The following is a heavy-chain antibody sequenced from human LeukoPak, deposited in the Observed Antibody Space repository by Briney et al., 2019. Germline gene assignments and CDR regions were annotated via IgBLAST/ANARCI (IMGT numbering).Heavy chain of an antibody. V-gene: IGHV4-39*07. CDR1: GGSISSSSYY. Sequence: SETLSLTCTVSGGSISSSSYYWGWLRQPRGKGLEWIGSIYYSGSTYYNPSLKSRVTISVDTSKNQFSLKPSSVTAADTAVYYCARVTGYRIEDYFDYWGQGTLVTVSS. CDR2: IYYSGST. J-gene: IGHJ4*02. CDR3: ARVTGYRIEDYFDY. D-gene: IGHD6-13*01.